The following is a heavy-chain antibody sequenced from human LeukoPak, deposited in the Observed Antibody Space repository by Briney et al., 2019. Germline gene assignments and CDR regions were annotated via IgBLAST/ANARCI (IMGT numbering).Heavy chain of an antibody. V-gene: IGHV5-51*01. J-gene: IGHJ4*02. D-gene: IGHD3-22*01. CDR1: GYSFTSYW. CDR2: IYPGDSDT. CDR3: ARHFKPTRHYYDSSGYYSL. Sequence: GESLKISCKGSGYSFTSYWIGWVRQMPGKGLEWMGIIYPGDSDTRYSPSFQGQVTISADKSISTAYLQWSSLKASGTAMYYCARHFKPTRHYYDSSGYYSLWGQGTLVTVSS.